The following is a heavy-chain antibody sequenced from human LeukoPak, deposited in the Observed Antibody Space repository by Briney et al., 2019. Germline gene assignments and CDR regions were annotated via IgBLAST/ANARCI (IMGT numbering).Heavy chain of an antibody. V-gene: IGHV4-59*04. CDR2: IYHSGTT. Sequence: SETLSLTCTVSGGSISSYYWSWIRQPPGMRLEWIGSIYHSGTTYYNPSLKSRVIMSVNTSKNHFSLRLSSVTAADTAVYYCARGDYSSSWYEYNWFDPWGQGTLVTVSS. D-gene: IGHD6-13*01. CDR3: ARGDYSSSWYEYNWFDP. J-gene: IGHJ5*02. CDR1: GGSISSYY.